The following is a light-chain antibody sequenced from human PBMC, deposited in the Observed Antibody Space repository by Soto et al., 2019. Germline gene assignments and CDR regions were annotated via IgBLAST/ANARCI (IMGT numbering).Light chain of an antibody. Sequence: AIQMTQSPSSLSAFVGDRVTITCRASQGIGNDLGWYQQKPGKGPKLLIYAASSLQSGVPSRFSGSGSGTDFALTISSLQPEDFATYYCLQDYNYPWTFGQGTKVEIK. V-gene: IGKV1-6*01. CDR3: LQDYNYPWT. J-gene: IGKJ1*01. CDR2: AAS. CDR1: QGIGND.